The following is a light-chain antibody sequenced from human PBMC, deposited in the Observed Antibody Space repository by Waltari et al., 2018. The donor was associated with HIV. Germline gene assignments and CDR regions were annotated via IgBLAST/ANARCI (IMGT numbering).Light chain of an antibody. J-gene: IGLJ2*01. V-gene: IGLV2-14*01. CDR3: SSYTSSSTVV. Sequence: QSALTQPASVSGSPGPSITISCTGTSSDVGGYNYVSWYQQHPGKAPKLMIYEVSNRPSGVSNRFSGSKSGNTASLTISGLQAEDEAEYYCSSYTSSSTVVFGGGTKLTVL. CDR1: SSDVGGYNY. CDR2: EVS.